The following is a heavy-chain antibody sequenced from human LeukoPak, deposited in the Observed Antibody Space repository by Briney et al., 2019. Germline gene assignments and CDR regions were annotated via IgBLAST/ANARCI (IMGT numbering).Heavy chain of an antibody. CDR1: GFTFSSYI. CDR2: ISDRGSRT. Sequence: GGSLRLSCEASGFTFSSYIMTWVRQAPGKGLEWVAGISDRGSRTNYADSVKGRFTISTDHPKNTLYLQMNSLRAEDTAVYFCAKRGVVIRVILVGFHKEAYYFDSWGQGALVTVSS. CDR3: AKRGVVIRVILVGFHKEAYYFDS. D-gene: IGHD3-22*01. J-gene: IGHJ4*02. V-gene: IGHV3-23*01.